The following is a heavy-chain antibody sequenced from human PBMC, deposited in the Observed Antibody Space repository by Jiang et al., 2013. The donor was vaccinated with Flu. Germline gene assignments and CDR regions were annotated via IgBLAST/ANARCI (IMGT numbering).Heavy chain of an antibody. D-gene: IGHD6-13*01. CDR2: IYYSGST. CDR1: GGSISSYY. V-gene: IGHV4-59*01. CDR3: ARRPPWGAAADY. J-gene: IGHJ4*02. Sequence: SGPGLVKPSETLSLTCTVSGGSISSYYWSWIRQPPGKGLEWIGYIYYSGSTNYNPSLKSRVTISVDTSKNQFSLKLSSVTAADTAVYYCARRPPWGAAADYWGQGTLVTVSS.